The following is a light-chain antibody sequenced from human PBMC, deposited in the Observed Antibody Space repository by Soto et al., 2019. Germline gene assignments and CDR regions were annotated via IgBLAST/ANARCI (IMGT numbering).Light chain of an antibody. CDR3: QQHNYWPS. V-gene: IGKV3-15*01. CDR2: GAS. J-gene: IGKJ2*01. CDR1: QSVGSN. Sequence: IVMTQSPATLSVSPGERATLSCRASQSVGSNLAWFQQKPGQAPRLLVYGASTRATGVPGRFSGSGSGTEFTLTITSLQSEDFAVYYCQQHNYWPSFGQGTKLEIK.